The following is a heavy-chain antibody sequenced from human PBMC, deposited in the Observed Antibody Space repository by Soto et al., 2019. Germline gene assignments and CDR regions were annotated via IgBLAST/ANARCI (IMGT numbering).Heavy chain of an antibody. CDR1: GFTFGGHD. D-gene: IGHD4-17*01. V-gene: IGHV3-33*06. J-gene: IGHJ1*01. Sequence: SLRLSCAASGFTFGGHDMHWVRQAPGKGLEWVAVICDSGGSTYYADSVKGRFTISRDNSKNTLYLQMNSLRAEDTAVYYCAKAHDYGDLWYFQHWGQGTLVTVSS. CDR2: ICDSGGST. CDR3: AKAHDYGDLWYFQH.